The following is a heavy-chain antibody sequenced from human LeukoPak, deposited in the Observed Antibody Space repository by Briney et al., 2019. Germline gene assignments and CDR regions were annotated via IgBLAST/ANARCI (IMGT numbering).Heavy chain of an antibody. Sequence: SETLSLTCSVSGGSINTYYWSWSRQPPGKGLEWIGYIFYTGTTDYNPSLKSRVTISVDTSKNQFSLKLTSVTAADTAVYYCARGDGYMFYWGQGTLVTVSS. CDR2: IFYTGTT. CDR1: GGSINTYY. CDR3: ARGDGYMFY. V-gene: IGHV4-59*01. J-gene: IGHJ4*02. D-gene: IGHD5-24*01.